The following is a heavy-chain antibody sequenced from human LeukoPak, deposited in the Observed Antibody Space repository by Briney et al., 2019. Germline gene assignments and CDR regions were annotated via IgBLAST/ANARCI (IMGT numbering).Heavy chain of an antibody. V-gene: IGHV5-51*01. CDR2: IYPGDSDT. CDR3: ARHGPYYYDSSGMYFQH. CDR1: GYTFTSYW. D-gene: IGHD3-22*01. J-gene: IGHJ1*01. Sequence: KCGESLKISRQGSGYTFTSYWIAWVRQMPGKGLEWMGIIYPGDSDTRYSPSFQGQVTISADKSIDTAYLQWSSLKASDTAMYYCARHGPYYYDSSGMYFQHWGQGTLVTVSS.